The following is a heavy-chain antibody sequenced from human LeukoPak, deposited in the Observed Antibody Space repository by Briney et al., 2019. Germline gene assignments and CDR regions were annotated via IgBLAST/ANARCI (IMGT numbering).Heavy chain of an antibody. V-gene: IGHV4-34*01. CDR2: INHRRST. Sequence: PSETLSHTYTLYRGSSSAHYWHSIRQPPRKGLDGSAEINHRRSTNYNPSLKSRVTISLYTSKNPSPRKLSSVTAADTAVYYCARAIAVAGYYFDYWGQGTLVTVSS. J-gene: IGHJ4*02. CDR3: ARAIAVAGYYFDY. CDR1: RGSSSAHY. D-gene: IGHD6-19*01.